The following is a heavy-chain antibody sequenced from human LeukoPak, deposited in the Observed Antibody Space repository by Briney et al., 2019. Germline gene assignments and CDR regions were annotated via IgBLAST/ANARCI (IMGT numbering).Heavy chain of an antibody. CDR1: AGSISSGSW. V-gene: IGHV4-4*02. D-gene: IGHD6-13*01. CDR3: ARGRYSSSWYYFDY. Sequence: PSGTLSLTCAVSAGSISSGSWWNWVRQPPGKGLEWIGEIYHSGSTNYNPSLKSRVTISLDKSKNQFSLKLYSVTAADTAVYYCARGRYSSSWYYFDYWGQGTLVTVSS. CDR2: IYHSGST. J-gene: IGHJ4*02.